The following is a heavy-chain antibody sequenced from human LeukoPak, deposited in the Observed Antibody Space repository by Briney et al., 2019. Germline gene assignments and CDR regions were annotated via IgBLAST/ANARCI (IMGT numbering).Heavy chain of an antibody. J-gene: IGHJ4*02. CDR1: GFTLDDYA. Sequence: SLRLSCAASGFTLDDYAMHWVRQAPGKGLEWVSGISWNSGSIGYADSVKGRFTISRDNAKNSLYLQMNSLRAEDTALYYCAKGRRIAVDMSFSWGQGTLVTVSS. CDR2: ISWNSGSI. CDR3: AKGRRIAVDMSFS. V-gene: IGHV3-9*01. D-gene: IGHD6-19*01.